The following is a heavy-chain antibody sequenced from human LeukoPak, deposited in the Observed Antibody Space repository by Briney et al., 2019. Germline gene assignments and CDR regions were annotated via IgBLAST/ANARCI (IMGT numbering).Heavy chain of an antibody. CDR3: AKDVVDIYSSSWLWYFDQ. CDR2: ITGSAAIT. Sequence: GGSLRLSCAASGFTFSSSWMAWVRQAPGKGLEWVSAITGSAAITYYADSVRGRFTISRDNSRNTMYLQMNSLTPEDTAVYYCAKDVVDIYSSSWLWYFDQWGQGTLVTVSS. D-gene: IGHD6-13*01. J-gene: IGHJ4*02. CDR1: GFTFSSSW. V-gene: IGHV3-23*01.